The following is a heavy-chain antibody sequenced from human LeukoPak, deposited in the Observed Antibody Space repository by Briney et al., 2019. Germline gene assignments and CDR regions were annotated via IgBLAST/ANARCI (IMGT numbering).Heavy chain of an antibody. CDR2: IYYSGST. J-gene: IGHJ4*02. D-gene: IGHD5-18*01. CDR1: GGSISSYY. CDR3: ARVTRGYSYGHRLYYFDY. V-gene: IGHV4-59*01. Sequence: SETLSLTCTVSGGSISSYYWSWIRQPPGKGLEWIGYIYYSGSTNYNPSLKSRVTISVDTSKNQFSLKLSSVTAADTAVYYCARVTRGYSYGHRLYYFDYWGQGTLVTVSS.